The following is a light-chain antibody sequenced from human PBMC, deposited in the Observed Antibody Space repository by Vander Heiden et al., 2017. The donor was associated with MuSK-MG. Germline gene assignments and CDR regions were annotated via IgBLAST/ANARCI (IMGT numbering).Light chain of an antibody. CDR3: ATRDGSRNGWV. V-gene: IGLV1-44*01. CDR2: NNN. CDR1: RSNLGSNA. Sequence: QSVLTQPPSASRTPGQRVIISCSGRRSNLGSNAVNWYQPLPGTAPNLLVYNNNQRLSGVPDRFSGSKSGTSASLAISGLQSEDEGDYFCATRDGSRNGWVFGGGTKLTVL. J-gene: IGLJ3*02.